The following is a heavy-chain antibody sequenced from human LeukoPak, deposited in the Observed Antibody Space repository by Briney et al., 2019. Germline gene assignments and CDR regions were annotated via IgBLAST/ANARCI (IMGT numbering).Heavy chain of an antibody. CDR3: ASGTTLVGATVA. D-gene: IGHD1-26*01. J-gene: IGHJ5*02. CDR2: INHSGST. Sequence: KPSETLSLTCAVYGGSFSGYYWSWIRQPPGKGLEWIGEINHSGSTNYNQSLKSRVTISVDTSKNQFSLKLSSVTAADTAVYYCASGTTLVGATVAWGQGTLVTVSS. V-gene: IGHV4-34*01. CDR1: GGSFSGYY.